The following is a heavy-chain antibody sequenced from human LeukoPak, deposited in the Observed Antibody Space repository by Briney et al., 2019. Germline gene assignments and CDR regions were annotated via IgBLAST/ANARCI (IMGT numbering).Heavy chain of an antibody. CDR3: ARVQRGSYYDSSGYYDY. CDR2: ISSSSSYI. CDR1: GLTFSSYS. V-gene: IGHV3-21*01. J-gene: IGHJ4*02. Sequence: GGSLRLSCAASGLTFSSYSMNWVRQAPGKGLEWVSSISSSSSYIYYADSVKGRFTISRDNAKNSLYLQMNSLRAEDTAVYYCARVQRGSYYDSSGYYDYWGQGTLVTVSS. D-gene: IGHD3-22*01.